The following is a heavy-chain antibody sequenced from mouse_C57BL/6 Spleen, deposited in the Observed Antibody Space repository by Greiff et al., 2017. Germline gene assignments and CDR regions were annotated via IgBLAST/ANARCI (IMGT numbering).Heavy chain of an antibody. V-gene: IGHV5-6*01. CDR3: ARHGKTLYYFDY. CDR2: ISSGGSYT. D-gene: IGHD2-1*01. Sequence: EVQRVESGGDLVKPGGSLKLSCAASGFTFSSYGMSWVRQTPDKRLEWVATISSGGSYTYYPDSVKGRFTISRDNAKNTLYLQMSSLKSEDTAMYYCARHGKTLYYFDYWGQGTTLTVSS. CDR1: GFTFSSYG. J-gene: IGHJ2*01.